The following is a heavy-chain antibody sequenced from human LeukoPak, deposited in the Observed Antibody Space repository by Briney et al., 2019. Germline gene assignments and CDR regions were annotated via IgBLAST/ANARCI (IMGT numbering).Heavy chain of an antibody. Sequence: PSETLSLTCTVSGGSISTSSHYWGWIRQAPGKGLEWIGSINYSGSTYYNPSLRSRVTISVDTSKNHFSLKLSSVTAADTAVYYCARGFYSPHYWGQGTLVSVSS. D-gene: IGHD4-11*01. CDR3: ARGFYSPHY. V-gene: IGHV4-39*02. J-gene: IGHJ4*02. CDR2: INYSGST. CDR1: GGSISTSSHY.